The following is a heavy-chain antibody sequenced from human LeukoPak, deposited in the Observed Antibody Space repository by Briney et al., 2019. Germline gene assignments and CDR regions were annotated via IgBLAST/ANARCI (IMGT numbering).Heavy chain of an antibody. CDR2: ISDSGST. CDR3: ARRAYCGGDCYRFDF. CDR1: GGSINTYY. J-gene: IGHJ4*02. Sequence: SETLSLTCTVSGGSINTYYWSWIRPPPGKGLEWIGYISDSGSTNYNPSLKSRVTISLDTSKNQFSLKLSSVTAADTAFYYCARRAYCGGDCYRFDFWGQGTLVTVSS. D-gene: IGHD2-21*02. V-gene: IGHV4-59*08.